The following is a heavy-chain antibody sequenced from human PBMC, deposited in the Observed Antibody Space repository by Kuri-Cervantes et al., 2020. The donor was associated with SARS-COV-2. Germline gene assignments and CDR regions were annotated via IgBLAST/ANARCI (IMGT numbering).Heavy chain of an antibody. CDR3: ARESIAVAGTGGFDP. CDR1: GGSISSGGHS. CDR2: IYHSRST. V-gene: IGHV4-30-2*01. D-gene: IGHD6-19*01. Sequence: SETLSLTCAVSGGSISSGGHSWSWIRQPPGKGLEWIGYIYHSRSTYYNPSLKSRVTISVDRSKNQFSLKLSSVTAADTAVYYCARESIAVAGTGGFDPWGQGTLVTVSS. J-gene: IGHJ5*02.